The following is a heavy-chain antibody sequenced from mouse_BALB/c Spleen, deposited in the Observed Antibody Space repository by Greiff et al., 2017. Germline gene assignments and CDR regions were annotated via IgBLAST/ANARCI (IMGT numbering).Heavy chain of an antibody. V-gene: IGHV5-12-1*01. CDR1: GFAFSSYD. CDR3: ARLWLPYFDY. CDR2: ISSSGGST. Sequence: EVKLVESGGGLVKPGGSLKLSCAASGFAFSSYDMSWVRQTPEKRLEWVAYISSSGGSTYYPDTVKGRFTISRDNAKNTLYLQMSSLKSEDTAMYYCARLWLPYFDYWGQGTTLTVSS. D-gene: IGHD2-2*01. J-gene: IGHJ2*01.